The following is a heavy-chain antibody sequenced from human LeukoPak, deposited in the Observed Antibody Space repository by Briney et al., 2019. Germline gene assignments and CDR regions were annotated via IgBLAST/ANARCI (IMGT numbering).Heavy chain of an antibody. D-gene: IGHD3-9*01. Sequence: GGSLRLSCAASGFTFSDYYMSWIRQAPGKGLEWVSYISSSGNIIYYADSVKGRFTISRDNAKNSLYLQMNSLRAEDTAVYYCAREPSQDILTGYDPFSPAFDIWGQGTMVTVSS. J-gene: IGHJ3*02. CDR1: GFTFSDYY. CDR3: AREPSQDILTGYDPFSPAFDI. V-gene: IGHV3-11*01. CDR2: ISSSGNII.